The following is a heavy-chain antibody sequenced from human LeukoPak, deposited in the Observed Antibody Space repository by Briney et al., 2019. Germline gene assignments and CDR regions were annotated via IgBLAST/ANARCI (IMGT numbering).Heavy chain of an antibody. D-gene: IGHD1-7*01. J-gene: IGHJ3*02. V-gene: IGHV3-23*01. CDR3: AEEKDHWNYVRYFDI. CDR1: VFIFSSYA. CDR2: ISCSGGDR. Sequence: GGSLRLSCAASVFIFSSYAMSWVRQAPGKGLEWVSAISCSGGDRYYAESVKGRFTISRDNSKNTLYLQMNSLRAEDTAVYYCAEEKDHWNYVRYFDIWGQGTMVTVSS.